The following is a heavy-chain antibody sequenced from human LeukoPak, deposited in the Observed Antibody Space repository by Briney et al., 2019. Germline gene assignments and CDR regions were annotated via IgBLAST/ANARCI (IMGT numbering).Heavy chain of an antibody. CDR3: ASRLGSSWGGFDY. CDR1: GFTVSSNY. Sequence: GGSLRLSCAASGFTVSSNYMNWVRQAPGKGLEWVSGIYSGGNTYYADSVKGRFTISRDNTKNTLYLQMNSLRAEATAVYYCASRLGSSWGGFDYWGQGTLVTVSS. CDR2: IYSGGNT. J-gene: IGHJ4*02. V-gene: IGHV3-66*02. D-gene: IGHD6-13*01.